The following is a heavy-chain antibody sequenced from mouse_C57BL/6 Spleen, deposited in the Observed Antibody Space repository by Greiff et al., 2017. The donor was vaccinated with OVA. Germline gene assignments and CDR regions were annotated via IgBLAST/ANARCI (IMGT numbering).Heavy chain of an antibody. D-gene: IGHD2-4*01. V-gene: IGHV5-4*01. Sequence: EVQVVESGGGLVKPGGSLKLSCAASGFTFSSYAMSWVRQTPEKRLEWVATISDGGSYTDYPDNVKGRFTISRDNAKNNLYLQMSHLKSEDTAMYYCARESYDYDGYFDYWGKGTTLTVSS. CDR1: GFTFSSYA. J-gene: IGHJ2*01. CDR2: ISDGGSYT. CDR3: ARESYDYDGYFDY.